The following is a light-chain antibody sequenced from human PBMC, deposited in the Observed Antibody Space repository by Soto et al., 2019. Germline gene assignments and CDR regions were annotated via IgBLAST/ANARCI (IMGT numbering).Light chain of an antibody. CDR1: QSISRW. Sequence: DIQMTQSPSTLSAPVGDRVTISCRASQSISRWLAWYRQKPGEAPNLLIYDASSLESGVPSRFSGSGSGTEFTLTISSLQPDDFATYYCQQYHSFWTFGQGTKVDIK. V-gene: IGKV1-5*01. J-gene: IGKJ1*01. CDR2: DAS. CDR3: QQYHSFWT.